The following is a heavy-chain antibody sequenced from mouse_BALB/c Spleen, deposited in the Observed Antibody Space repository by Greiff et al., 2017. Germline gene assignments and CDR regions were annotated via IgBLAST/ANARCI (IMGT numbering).Heavy chain of an antibody. CDR1: GDSITSGY. CDR2: ISYSGST. CDR3: ARSRIYYYGSSYFDY. D-gene: IGHD1-1*01. Sequence: EVQLVESGPSLVKPSQTLSLTCSVTGDSITSGYWNWIRKFPGNKLEYMGYISYSGSTYYNPSLKSRISITRDTSKNQYYLQLNSVTTEDTATYYCARSRIYYYGSSYFDYWGQGTTLTVSS. V-gene: IGHV3-8*02. J-gene: IGHJ2*01.